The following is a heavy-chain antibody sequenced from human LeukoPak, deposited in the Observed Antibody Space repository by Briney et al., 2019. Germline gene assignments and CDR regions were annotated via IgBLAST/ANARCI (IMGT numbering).Heavy chain of an antibody. D-gene: IGHD2-21*02. V-gene: IGHV1-46*01. Sequence: ASVKVSCKASGYTFTSYYMHWVRQAPGQGLEWMGIINPSGGSTSYAQKFQGRVTMTRDTSTSTVYMELSSLRSEDTAVYYCARGAALTVVTAIPVYYFDYWGQGTLVTVSS. CDR1: GYTFTSYY. CDR2: INPSGGST. CDR3: ARGAALTVVTAIPVYYFDY. J-gene: IGHJ4*02.